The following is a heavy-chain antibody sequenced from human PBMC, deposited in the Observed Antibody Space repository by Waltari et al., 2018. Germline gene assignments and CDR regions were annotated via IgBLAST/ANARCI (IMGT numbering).Heavy chain of an antibody. CDR3: ARGSTGYVRVWDC. J-gene: IGHJ4*02. D-gene: IGHD2-2*01. Sequence: EVQLMESGGGLVQPGGSLSRSCAASGFCFRASWMTWFRQAPGKGLEWVANIKYDGSATYHVDSVNGRFTISRDNAKNSLYLQMNDVSAEDTAIYYCARGSTGYVRVWDCWGQGTVVTVSS. CDR2: IKYDGSAT. CDR1: GFCFRASW. V-gene: IGHV3-7*03.